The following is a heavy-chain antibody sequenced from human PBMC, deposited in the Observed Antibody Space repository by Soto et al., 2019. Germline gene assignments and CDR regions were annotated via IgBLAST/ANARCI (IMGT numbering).Heavy chain of an antibody. J-gene: IGHJ6*02. CDR1: GFTFSSYV. CDR2: IWYDGSNK. Sequence: GGALRLSCAASGFTFSSYVMHWVRQAPGKGLEWVAVIWYDGSNKYYADSVKGRFTISRDNSKNTLYLQMNSLRAEDTAVYYCARDKVDSSGQYYYYYYGMDVWGQGTTVTVSS. V-gene: IGHV3-33*01. CDR3: ARDKVDSSGQYYYYYYGMDV. D-gene: IGHD3-22*01.